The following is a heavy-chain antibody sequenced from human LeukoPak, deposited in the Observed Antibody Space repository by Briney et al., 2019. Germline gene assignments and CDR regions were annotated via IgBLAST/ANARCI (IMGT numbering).Heavy chain of an antibody. CDR1: GFTFSSYA. Sequence: GRSLRLSCAASGFTFSSYAMHGVRQAPGKGLEGVAVISYDGSNKYYADSVKGRFTISRDNSKNTLYLQMNRLRAEDTAVYYCARDRVIVVVPKDYWGQGTLVTVSS. CDR2: ISYDGSNK. V-gene: IGHV3-30-3*01. D-gene: IGHD3-22*01. J-gene: IGHJ4*02. CDR3: ARDRVIVVVPKDY.